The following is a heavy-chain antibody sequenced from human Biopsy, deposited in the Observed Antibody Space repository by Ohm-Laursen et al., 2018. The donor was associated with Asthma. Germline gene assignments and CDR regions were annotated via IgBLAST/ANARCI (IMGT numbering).Heavy chain of an antibody. J-gene: IGHJ4*02. CDR1: GFTFGDYW. Sequence: LSLTCATSGFTFGDYWMSWVRQVPGKGLEWVANIKHDGTEKNHVDSLKGRFTISRDNAKNSVFLQMNSLRAEDTGVYYCAREVKMAYWGRGTLVTVSS. V-gene: IGHV3-7*03. CDR2: IKHDGTEK. CDR3: AREVKMAY. D-gene: IGHD2-8*01.